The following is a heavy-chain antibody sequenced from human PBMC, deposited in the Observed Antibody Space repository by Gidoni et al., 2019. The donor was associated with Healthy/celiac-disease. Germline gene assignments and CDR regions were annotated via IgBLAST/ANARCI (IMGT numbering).Heavy chain of an antibody. V-gene: IGHV3-23*01. CDR1: GFTFSSYA. Sequence: EVQLLESGGGLVQPGGSLRLSCAASGFTFSSYAMSWVRQAPGKGLEWVSAISGSGGSTYYADSVKGRFTISRDNSKNTLYLQMNSLRAEDTAVYYCARSYYYDSSGYYYSDSWYFDLWGRGTLVTVSS. D-gene: IGHD3-22*01. CDR3: ARSYYYDSSGYYYSDSWYFDL. CDR2: ISGSGGST. J-gene: IGHJ2*01.